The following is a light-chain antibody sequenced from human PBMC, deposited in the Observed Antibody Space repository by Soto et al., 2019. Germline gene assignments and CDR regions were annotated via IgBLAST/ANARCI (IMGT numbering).Light chain of an antibody. V-gene: IGKV3-15*01. CDR3: QHYNTWPHT. CDR2: GAS. CDR1: ESVSSH. Sequence: ERVMTQSPATLSVSPGERATLSCRASESVSSHLAWYQQKPGLAPRLLIYGASTRATGVPARFIGSGSGTEFTLTISSLQSEDFAIYYCQHYNTWPHTFGQGTKLEIK. J-gene: IGKJ2*01.